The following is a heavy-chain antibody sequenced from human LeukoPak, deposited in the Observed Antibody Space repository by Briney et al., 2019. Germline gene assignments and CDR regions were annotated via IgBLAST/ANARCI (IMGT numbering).Heavy chain of an antibody. CDR1: GFTFSSYS. V-gene: IGHV3-21*04. CDR2: ISSSSSYI. CDR3: AKERDTRFDY. D-gene: IGHD5-18*01. Sequence: GGSLRLSCAASGFTFSSYSMNWVRQAPGKGLEWVSSISSSSSYIYYADSVKGRFTISRDNSKNTLYLQMNSLRAEDTAVYYCAKERDTRFDYWGQGTLVTVSS. J-gene: IGHJ4*02.